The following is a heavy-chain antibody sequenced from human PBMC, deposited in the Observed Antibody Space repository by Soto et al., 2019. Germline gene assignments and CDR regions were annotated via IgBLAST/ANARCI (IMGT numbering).Heavy chain of an antibody. CDR1: GGTFSSYA. D-gene: IGHD5-18*01. V-gene: IGHV1-18*01. CDR2: ISAINGNT. CDR3: ARDQMDRRGYSYGYNYYYGMDV. Sequence: GASVKVSCKASGGTFSSYAISWVRQAPGQGLEWMGWISAINGNTNYAQKFQGRVTITTDTSTSTAYMELRSLRSDDTAVYYCARDQMDRRGYSYGYNYYYGMDVWGQGTTVTVSS. J-gene: IGHJ6*02.